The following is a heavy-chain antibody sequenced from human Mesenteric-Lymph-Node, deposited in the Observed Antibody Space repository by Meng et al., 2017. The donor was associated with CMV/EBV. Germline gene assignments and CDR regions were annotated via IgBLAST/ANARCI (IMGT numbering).Heavy chain of an antibody. J-gene: IGHJ4*02. D-gene: IGHD7-27*01. CDR1: GFTLSDYW. V-gene: IGHV3-74*03. CDR3: ARSTASGTDYWG. CDR2: IYIDERRAPNT. Sequence: GESLKISCAASGFTLSDYWMHWVRQAPGKGLVWVARIYIDERRAPNTMHADSVKGRFTISSDNAKNTLYLHMNSLRVEDTAVYYCARSTASGTDYWGWGQGTLVTVSS.